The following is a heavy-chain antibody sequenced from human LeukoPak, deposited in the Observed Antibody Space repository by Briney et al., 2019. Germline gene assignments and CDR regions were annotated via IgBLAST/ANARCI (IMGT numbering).Heavy chain of an antibody. CDR1: GFTFSSYG. V-gene: IGHV3-23*01. Sequence: GGTLRLSCAASGFTFSSYGMSWVRQAPGKGLEWVSTISGSGGFTYYADSVKGRFTISRDNSKNTLYLQMNSLRAEDTALYYCAKDRPHRGSYFDAFDFWGQGTMVTVSS. D-gene: IGHD1-26*01. CDR3: AKDRPHRGSYFDAFDF. CDR2: ISGSGGFT. J-gene: IGHJ3*01.